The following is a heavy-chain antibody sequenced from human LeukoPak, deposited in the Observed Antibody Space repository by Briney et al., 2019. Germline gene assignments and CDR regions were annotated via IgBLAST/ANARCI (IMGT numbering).Heavy chain of an antibody. J-gene: IGHJ6*03. CDR1: GYTFTGYY. CDR2: INPNSGGT. Sequence: GASVKVSCKASGYTFTGYYMHWVRQAPGQGLEWMGWINPNSGGTNYAQKFQGRVTMTRDTSISTAYMELSRLRSDDTAVYYCARDPSLTTYYMDVWGKGTTVTVSS. V-gene: IGHV1-2*02. CDR3: ARDPSLTTYYMDV. D-gene: IGHD1-1*01.